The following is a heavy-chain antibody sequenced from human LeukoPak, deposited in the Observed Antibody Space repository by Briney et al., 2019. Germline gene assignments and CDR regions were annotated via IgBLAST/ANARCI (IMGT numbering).Heavy chain of an antibody. CDR1: GGSISSYY. Sequence: SETLSLTCTVSGGSISSYYWSWIRQPPGKGLEWIGEINHSGSTNYNPSLKSRVTISVDTSKNQFSLKLSSVTAADTAVYYCARETPYYYGMDVWGQGTTVTVSS. CDR2: INHSGST. CDR3: ARETPYYYGMDV. J-gene: IGHJ6*02. D-gene: IGHD2-15*01. V-gene: IGHV4-34*01.